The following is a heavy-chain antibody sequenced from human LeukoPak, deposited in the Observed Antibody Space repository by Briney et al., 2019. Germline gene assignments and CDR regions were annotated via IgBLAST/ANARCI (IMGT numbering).Heavy chain of an antibody. CDR2: IYYSGST. Sequence: PSETLSLTCTVSGGSVSSSTYYWGWIRQPPGKGLEWIGTIYYSGSTNYNPSLKSRVTISVDTSKNQFSLKLTSVTAADTAVYFCARPLSNYWGQGILVAVSS. V-gene: IGHV4-39*07. CDR3: ARPLSNY. J-gene: IGHJ4*02. CDR1: GGSVSSSTYY.